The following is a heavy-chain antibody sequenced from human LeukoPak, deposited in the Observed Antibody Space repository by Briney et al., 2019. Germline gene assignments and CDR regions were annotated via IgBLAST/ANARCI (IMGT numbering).Heavy chain of an antibody. CDR1: GCPFTNYW. CDR2: IYPGDSDT. CDR3: ARRFAFDI. D-gene: IGHD3-10*01. V-gene: IGHV5-51*01. J-gene: IGHJ3*02. Sequence: GESRQISWKGSGCPFTNYWIGWVRQMPGKGLEWMGIIYPGDSDTRYSPSFQGQVTISADKSISTAYLQWSSLKASDTAMYYCARRFAFDIWGQGTMVTVSS.